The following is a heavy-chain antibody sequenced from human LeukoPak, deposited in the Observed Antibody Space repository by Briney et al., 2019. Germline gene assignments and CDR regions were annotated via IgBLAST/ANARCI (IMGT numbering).Heavy chain of an antibody. CDR1: GVTFSSYG. V-gene: IGHV3-33*01. CDR3: ARDGGYCSRTSCPASRMDV. D-gene: IGHD2-2*03. CDR2: IWFDGSNK. J-gene: IGHJ6*03. Sequence: PGGSLRLSCAASGVTFSSYGMHWVRQAPGKGLEWVAVIWFDGSNKYCADSVKGRFTISRDNSKNTLDLQMNSLRAEDTAVYYCARDGGYCSRTSCPASRMDVWGKGTTVIVSS.